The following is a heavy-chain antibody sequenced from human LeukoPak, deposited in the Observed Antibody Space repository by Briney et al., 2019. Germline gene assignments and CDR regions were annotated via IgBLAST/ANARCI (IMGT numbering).Heavy chain of an antibody. D-gene: IGHD3-22*01. CDR1: GYRFTGYY. CDR2: MNPNSGNT. CDR3: ARTSYDSSAYRSDY. V-gene: IGHV1-8*03. Sequence: ASVKVSCKASGYRFTGYYMHWVRQAPGQGLEWMGWMNPNSGNTGYAQKFQGRVTITRNTSISTAYMELSSLRSEDTAVYYCARTSYDSSAYRSDYWGQGTLVTVSS. J-gene: IGHJ4*02.